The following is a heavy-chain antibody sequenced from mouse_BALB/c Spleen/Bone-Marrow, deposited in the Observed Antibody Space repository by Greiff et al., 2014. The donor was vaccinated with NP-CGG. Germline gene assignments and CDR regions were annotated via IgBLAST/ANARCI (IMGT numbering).Heavy chain of an antibody. D-gene: IGHD2-1*01. J-gene: IGHJ4*01. CDR3: ARYGNYNAMDY. CDR1: GYSITSGYY. CDR2: ISYDGSN. Sequence: EVQVVESGPGLVKPSQSLSLTCSVTGYSITSGYYWNWIRQFPGNKLEWMGYISYDGSNNYNPSLKNRISITRDTSKNQFFLKLNSVTTEDTATYYCARYGNYNAMDYWGQGTSVTVSS. V-gene: IGHV3-6*02.